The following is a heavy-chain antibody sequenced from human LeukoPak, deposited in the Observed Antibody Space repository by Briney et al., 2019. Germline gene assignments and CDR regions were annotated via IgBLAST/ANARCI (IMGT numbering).Heavy chain of an antibody. J-gene: IGHJ4*02. CDR3: AKGGKWDVTPFDY. D-gene: IGHD1-26*01. CDR2: ISGGGGST. CDR1: GFTFTSYS. V-gene: IGHV3-23*01. Sequence: GGSLRLSCAASGFTFTSYSMNWVRQAPGKGLEWVSTISGGGGSTYYADSVKGRFTISRDNSKNTLYLQVNSLRAEDTAVYYCAKGGKWDVTPFDYWGQGTLVTVS.